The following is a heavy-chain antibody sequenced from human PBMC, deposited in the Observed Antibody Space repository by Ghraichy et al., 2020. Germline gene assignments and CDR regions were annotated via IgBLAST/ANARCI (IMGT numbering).Heavy chain of an antibody. CDR3: ARAGHYYDSSGYYPGYYFDY. V-gene: IGHV3-21*01. CDR2: ISSSSSYI. J-gene: IGHJ4*02. Sequence: GESLRLSCAASGFTFSSYSMNWVRQAPGKGLEWVSSISSSSSYIYYADSVKGRFTISRDNAKNSLYLQMNSLRAEDTAVYYCARAGHYYDSSGYYPGYYFDYWGQGTLVTVSS. CDR1: GFTFSSYS. D-gene: IGHD3-22*01.